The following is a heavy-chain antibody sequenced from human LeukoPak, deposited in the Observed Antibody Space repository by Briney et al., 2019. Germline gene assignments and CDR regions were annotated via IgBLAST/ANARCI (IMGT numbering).Heavy chain of an antibody. D-gene: IGHD2-15*01. CDR3: VGYCSGGSCSN. V-gene: IGHV3-30*04. CDR2: ISYDGSNK. CDR1: GFTFISYA. J-gene: IGHJ4*02. Sequence: GRSLRLSCAASGFTFISYAMHWVRQAPGKGLEWVAVISYDGSNKYYADSVKGRFTISRDNSKNTLYLQMNSLRAEDTAVYYCVGYCSGGSCSNWGQGTLVTVSS.